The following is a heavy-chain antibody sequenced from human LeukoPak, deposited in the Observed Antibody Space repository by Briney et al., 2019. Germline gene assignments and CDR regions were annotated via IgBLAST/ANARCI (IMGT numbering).Heavy chain of an antibody. CDR3: AKWQVVGANYYYYYMDV. Sequence: GGSLRLSCAASGFTFSSYGMHWVRQAPGKGLEWVAFIRYDGSNKYYADSVKGRFTISRDNSKNTLYLQMNSLRAEDTAVYYCAKWQVVGANYYYYYMDVWGKGTTVTVSS. V-gene: IGHV3-30*02. J-gene: IGHJ6*03. CDR2: IRYDGSNK. CDR1: GFTFSSYG. D-gene: IGHD2-15*01.